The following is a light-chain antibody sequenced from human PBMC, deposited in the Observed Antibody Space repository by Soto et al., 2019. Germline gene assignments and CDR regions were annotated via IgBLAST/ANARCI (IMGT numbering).Light chain of an antibody. J-gene: IGKJ1*01. Sequence: DIQMTQSPSTLSASVGDRVTITWRASQSISSWLAWYQQKPGKAPKLLIYDASSLESGVPSRFSGSGSGTEFSLTINSLQSEDFAVYYCQQYNNWPRFGQGTKVDIK. CDR2: DAS. V-gene: IGKV1-5*01. CDR1: QSISSW. CDR3: QQYNNWPR.